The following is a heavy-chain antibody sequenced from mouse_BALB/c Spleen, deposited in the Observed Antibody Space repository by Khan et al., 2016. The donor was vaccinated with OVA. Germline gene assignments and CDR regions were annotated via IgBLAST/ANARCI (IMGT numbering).Heavy chain of an antibody. J-gene: IGHJ2*01. CDR3: ASMILSYYGSNFGGYYFDY. CDR1: GYSITSDYA. V-gene: IGHV3-2*02. D-gene: IGHD1-1*02. CDR2: ISYSGDT. Sequence: VQLKESGPGLVKPSQSLSLTCTVSGYSITSDYAWNWIRQFPGNKLEWMGYISYSGDTAYNPSLKSRISITRDTSKNQFFLQLNSVTTEDTATYYCASMILSYYGSNFGGYYFDYWGQGTTLTVSS.